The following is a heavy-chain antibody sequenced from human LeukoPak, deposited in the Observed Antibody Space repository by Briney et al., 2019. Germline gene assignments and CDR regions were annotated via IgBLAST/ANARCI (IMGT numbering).Heavy chain of an antibody. CDR1: GGSFSGYY. V-gene: IGHV4-34*01. CDR3: ARHLGPFDY. CDR2: INHSGST. Sequence: PSETLSLTCAVYGGSFSGYYWSWIRQPPGKGLEWIGEINHSGSTSYNPSLKSRVTISVDTSKNQFSLKLSSVTAADTAVYYCARHLGPFDYWGQGTLVTVSS. J-gene: IGHJ4*02.